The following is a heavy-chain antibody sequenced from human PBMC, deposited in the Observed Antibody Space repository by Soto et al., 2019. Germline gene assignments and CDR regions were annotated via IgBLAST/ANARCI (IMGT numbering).Heavy chain of an antibody. CDR1: GYTFTSYG. CDR3: ARGGISHWAYFYYMDV. Sequence: GASVKVSCKASGYTFTSYGISWVRQAPGQGLEWMGWISAYNGNTNYAQKLQGRVTMTTDTSTSTAYMELRSLRSDDTATYYCARGGISHWAYFYYMDVWDRGTTVTVSS. J-gene: IGHJ6*03. CDR2: ISAYNGNT. V-gene: IGHV1-18*01. D-gene: IGHD2-21*01.